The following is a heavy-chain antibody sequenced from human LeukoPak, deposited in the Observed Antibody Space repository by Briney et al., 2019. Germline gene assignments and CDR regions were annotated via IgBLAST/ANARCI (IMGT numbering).Heavy chain of an antibody. J-gene: IGHJ4*02. D-gene: IGHD3-3*01. CDR3: ARVRSYDFWSGYFGPTTLFDY. Sequence: PSETLSLTCTVPGGSISSGGYYWSWIRQHPGKGLEWIGYIYYSGSTYYNPSLKSRVTISVDTSKNQFSLKLSSVTAADTAVYYCARVRSYDFWSGYFGPTTLFDYWGQGTLVTVSS. V-gene: IGHV4-31*03. CDR2: IYYSGST. CDR1: GGSISSGGYY.